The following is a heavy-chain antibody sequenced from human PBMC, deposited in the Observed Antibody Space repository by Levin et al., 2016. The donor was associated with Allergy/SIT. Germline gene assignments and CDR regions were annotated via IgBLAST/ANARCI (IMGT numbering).Heavy chain of an antibody. J-gene: IGHJ5*02. CDR2: INAYNGNT. V-gene: IGHV1-18*01. CDR3: ARVRRGFSSGCDT. Sequence: ASVKVSCKASGYTFTSFDVSWVRQAPGQGLEWMGWINAYNGNTNYPQKLQGRVTMTTDTSTSTAYMELRGLRSDDTAVYYCARVRRGFSSGCDTWGQGALVIVSS. D-gene: IGHD6-19*01. CDR1: GYTFTSFD.